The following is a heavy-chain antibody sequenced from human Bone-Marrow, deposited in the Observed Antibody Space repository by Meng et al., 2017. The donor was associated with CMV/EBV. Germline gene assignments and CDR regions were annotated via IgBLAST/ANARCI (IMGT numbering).Heavy chain of an antibody. J-gene: IGHJ4*02. D-gene: IGHD4-17*01. CDR1: GGSFSGYY. V-gene: IGHV4-34*01. CDR2: INHSGST. CDR3: ARGDYGDDY. Sequence: GSLRLSCAVYGGSFSGYYWSWIRQPPGKGLEWIGEINHSGSTNYNSSLKSRVTISVDTSKNQFSLKLSSVTAADTAVYYCARGDYGDDYWGQGTLVTVSS.